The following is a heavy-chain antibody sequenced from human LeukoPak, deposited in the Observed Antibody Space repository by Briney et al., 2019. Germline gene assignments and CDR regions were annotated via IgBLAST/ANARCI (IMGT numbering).Heavy chain of an antibody. CDR2: ISGSGGST. V-gene: IGHV3-23*01. J-gene: IGHJ4*02. CDR1: GFTLSSYA. CDR3: AKGNWRYFDY. Sequence: GGSLRLSCAASGFTLSSYAMIWVRQAPGKGLEWVSAISGSGGSTYYADSVKGRFTISRDNSKNTLYLQMNSLGADDTAVYYCAKGNWRYFDYWGQGTLVTVSS. D-gene: IGHD1-1*01.